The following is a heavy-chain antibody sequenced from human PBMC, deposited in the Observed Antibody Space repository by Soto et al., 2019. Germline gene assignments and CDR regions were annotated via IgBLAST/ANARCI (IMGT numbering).Heavy chain of an antibody. J-gene: IGHJ6*02. D-gene: IGHD6-13*01. CDR2: ISSSGSTI. CDR1: GFTFSSYE. Sequence: PGGSLRLSCAASGFTFSSYEMNWVRQAPGKGLEWVSYISSSGSTIYYADSVKGRFTISRDNAKNSLYLQMNSLRAEDTAVYYCARDHPKHSSSWLTYYYGMDVWGQGTTVTVSS. CDR3: ARDHPKHSSSWLTYYYGMDV. V-gene: IGHV3-48*03.